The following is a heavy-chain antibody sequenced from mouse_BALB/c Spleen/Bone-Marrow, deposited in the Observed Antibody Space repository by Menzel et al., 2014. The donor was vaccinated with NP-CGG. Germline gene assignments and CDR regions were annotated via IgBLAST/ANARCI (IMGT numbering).Heavy chain of an antibody. CDR1: VYTFTSYY. CDR2: IFPGNVIT. V-gene: IGHV1S56*01. Sequence: QVHVKQSGPELVKPGASVRISCKASVYTFTSYYIHWVKQRPGQGLEWIGWIFPGNVITKYNEKFKGKATLTADQSSSTAYMQLSSLTSEDSAVYFCAREGITTVDYWGQGTTLTVSS. J-gene: IGHJ2*01. CDR3: AREGITTVDY. D-gene: IGHD1-1*01.